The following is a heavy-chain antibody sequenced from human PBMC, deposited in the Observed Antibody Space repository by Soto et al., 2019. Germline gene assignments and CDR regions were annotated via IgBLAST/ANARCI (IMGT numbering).Heavy chain of an antibody. CDR3: AKDSSKDIVVVPAAIPHLPYMDV. CDR1: GFTFSSYA. Sequence: TGGSLRLSCAASGFTFSSYAMSWVRQAPGKGLEWVSAISGSGGSTYYADSVKGRFTISRDNSKNTLYLQMNSLRAEDTAVYYCAKDSSKDIVVVPAAIPHLPYMDVWGKGTTVTVSS. CDR2: ISGSGGST. V-gene: IGHV3-23*01. D-gene: IGHD2-2*02. J-gene: IGHJ6*04.